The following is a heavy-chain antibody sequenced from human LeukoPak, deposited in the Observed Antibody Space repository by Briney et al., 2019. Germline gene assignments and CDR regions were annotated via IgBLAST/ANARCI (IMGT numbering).Heavy chain of an antibody. CDR3: ARHDPIEAAGTDWFDP. V-gene: IGHV4-39*01. J-gene: IGHJ5*02. D-gene: IGHD6-13*01. Sequence: SETLSLTCTVSGDSISSRSYYWGWIRHPPGKGLEWIGSIYYSGNTYYNPSLKSRVTISVDMSKNQFYLKLSSVAAADTAVYYCARHDPIEAAGTDWFDPWGQGILVTVSS. CDR1: GDSISSRSYY. CDR2: IYYSGNT.